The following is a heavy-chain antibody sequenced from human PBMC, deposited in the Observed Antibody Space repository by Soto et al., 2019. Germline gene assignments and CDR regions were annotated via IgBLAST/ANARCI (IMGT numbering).Heavy chain of an antibody. D-gene: IGHD6-19*01. CDR3: ARDGAVADTAMVSSYYGMDV. CDR1: GFTFSTYW. V-gene: IGHV3-7*04. Sequence: GGSLRLSCAASGFTFSTYWMNWGRQAPWKGLEWVANIKQDGSEKYYVDSVKGRFTISRDNAKNSLYLQMNSLRAEDTAVYYCARDGAVADTAMVSSYYGMDVWGQGTTVTVSS. CDR2: IKQDGSEK. J-gene: IGHJ6*02.